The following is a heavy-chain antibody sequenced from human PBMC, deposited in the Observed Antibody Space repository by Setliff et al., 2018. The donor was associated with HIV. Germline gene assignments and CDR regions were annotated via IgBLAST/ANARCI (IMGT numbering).Heavy chain of an antibody. CDR1: GYSIISSGW. V-gene: IGHV4-4*02. CDR3: ARGNGYSYGLMSAFDI. Sequence: SETLSLTCAVSGYSIISSGWWHWVRQPPGKGLEWIGEINHSGSSNYNPSLKSRVTISADTSKNQFSLKLTSVTAADTAVYYCARGNGYSYGLMSAFDIWGQGTMVTVSS. CDR2: INHSGSS. D-gene: IGHD5-18*01. J-gene: IGHJ3*02.